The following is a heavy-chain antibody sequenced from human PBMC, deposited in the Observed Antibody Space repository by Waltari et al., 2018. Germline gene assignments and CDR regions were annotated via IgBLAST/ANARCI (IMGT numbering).Heavy chain of an antibody. CDR2: IYYSGST. V-gene: IGHV4-39*01. D-gene: IGHD3-10*01. CDR3: ASHLGFGELSDNWFDP. Sequence: QLQLQESGPGLVKPSETLSLTCTVSGGSISSSSYYWGWIRPPPGKGLEWIGSIYYSGSTYYNPSLKSRVTISVDTSKNQFSLKLSSVTAADTAVYYCASHLGFGELSDNWFDPWGQGTLVTVSS. J-gene: IGHJ5*02. CDR1: GGSISSSSYY.